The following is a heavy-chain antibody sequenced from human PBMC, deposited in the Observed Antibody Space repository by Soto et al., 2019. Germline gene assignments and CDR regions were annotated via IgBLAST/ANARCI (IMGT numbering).Heavy chain of an antibody. CDR2: IWYDGSNK. CDR3: ARSYSSSTPSPEFDP. CDR1: GFTFSSYG. Sequence: GGSLRLSCAASGFTFSSYGMHWVRQAPGKGLEWVAVIWYDGSNKYYADSVKGRFTISRDNSKNTLYLQMNSLRAEDTAVYYCARSYSSSTPSPEFDPWGQGTLVTVSS. D-gene: IGHD6-6*01. J-gene: IGHJ5*02. V-gene: IGHV3-33*01.